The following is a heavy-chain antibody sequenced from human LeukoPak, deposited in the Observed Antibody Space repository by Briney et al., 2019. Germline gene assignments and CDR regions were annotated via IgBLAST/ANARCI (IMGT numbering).Heavy chain of an antibody. V-gene: IGHV1-69*02. J-gene: IGHJ4*02. D-gene: IGHD3-22*01. Sequence: GASVKVSCKASGGTFSSYTISWVRQAPGQGLEWVGRIIPILGIANYAQKFQGRVTITADKSTSTAYMELSSLRSEDTAVYYCASSYYYDSSEYYFDYWGQRTLVTVSS. CDR1: GGTFSSYT. CDR2: IIPILGIA. CDR3: ASSYYYDSSEYYFDY.